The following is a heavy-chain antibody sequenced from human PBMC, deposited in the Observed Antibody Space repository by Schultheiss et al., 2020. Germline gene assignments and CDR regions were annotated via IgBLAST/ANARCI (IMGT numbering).Heavy chain of an antibody. V-gene: IGHV3-30*02. CDR1: GFTFSSYG. CDR2: IWYDGSNK. Sequence: GGSLRLSCAASGFTFSSYGMHWVRQAPGKGLEWVAVIWYDGSNKYYADSVKGRFTISRDNSKNTLYLQMNSLRAEDTAVYYCAKTRETSTHYYYGMDVWGQGTTVTVSS. D-gene: IGHD2/OR15-2a*01. J-gene: IGHJ6*02. CDR3: AKTRETSTHYYYGMDV.